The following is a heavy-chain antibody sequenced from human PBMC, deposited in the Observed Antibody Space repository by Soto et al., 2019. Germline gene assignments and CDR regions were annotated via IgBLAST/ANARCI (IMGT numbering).Heavy chain of an antibody. CDR3: ARHLSTTIAPLPFDY. V-gene: IGHV4-4*02. J-gene: IGHJ4*02. CDR1: GGSVTNNNY. D-gene: IGHD1-1*01. Sequence: SETLSLTCAVSGGSVTNNNYWGWVRQPPGKGLEWIGEIYHTGSTNYNPSLKSRVTMSVDRSKNQFSLKLSSVTAADTAVYYCARHLSTTIAPLPFDYWGQGTLVTVSS. CDR2: IYHTGST.